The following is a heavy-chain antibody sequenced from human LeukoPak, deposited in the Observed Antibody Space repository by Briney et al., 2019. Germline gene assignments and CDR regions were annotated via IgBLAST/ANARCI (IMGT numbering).Heavy chain of an antibody. CDR3: AKGYGESHFDS. CDR1: GFTFRSFG. CDR2: TRFDGSSQ. J-gene: IGHJ4*02. D-gene: IGHD5-18*01. V-gene: IGHV3-30*02. Sequence: GGSLRLSCAASGFTFRSFGVHFVRQAPGKGLEWVAFTRFDGSSQYYTDSVKGRFTISRDNSNNTLFLQMNNLRGDDTAVYLCAKGYGESHFDSWGQGTLVTVSS.